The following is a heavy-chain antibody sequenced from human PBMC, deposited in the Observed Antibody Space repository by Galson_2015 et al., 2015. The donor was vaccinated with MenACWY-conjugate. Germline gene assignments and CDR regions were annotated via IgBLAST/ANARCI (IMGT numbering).Heavy chain of an antibody. D-gene: IGHD7-27*01. V-gene: IGHV5-51*01. CDR3: ASQRGGNWGKIF. J-gene: IGHJ4*02. CDR1: GYIFPDYW. CDR2: IFPADSNT. Sequence: QSGAEVKKPGESLKISCPGSGYIFPDYWIGWVRQMPGKGLEWMGAIFPADSNTKVSPSFQGQVTISADRSINTAYLQWSSLKASDTAMYYCASQRGGNWGKIFWGQGTLVTISS.